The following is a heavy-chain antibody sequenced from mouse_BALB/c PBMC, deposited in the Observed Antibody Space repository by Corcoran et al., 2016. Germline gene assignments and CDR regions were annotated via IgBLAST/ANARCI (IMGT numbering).Heavy chain of an antibody. V-gene: IGHV9-3-1*01. CDR2: INTYTGEP. CDR1: GYTFTNYG. CDR3: ARNQYYAMDY. J-gene: IGHJ4*01. Sequence: QIQLVQSGPELKKPGETVKISCKASGYTFTNYGMNWVKQAPGKGLKWMGWINTYTGEPTYADDFKGRFAFSLETSASTAYLQINNLKNEDTATYFFARNQYYAMDYWGQGTAVTVSS.